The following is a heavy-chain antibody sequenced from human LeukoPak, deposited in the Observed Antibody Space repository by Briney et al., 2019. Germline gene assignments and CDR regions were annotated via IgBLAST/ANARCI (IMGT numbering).Heavy chain of an antibody. CDR2: MFYSGST. Sequence: SETLSLMCTVSGDSFRSHYWSCVRQPPGKALEWIGYMFYSGSTNYNPSLKGRVAISVDTSKNQFSLMLSSVTAADTAIYYCARVGQWQYYFDYWGQGTQVTVSS. CDR1: GDSFRSHY. J-gene: IGHJ4*02. V-gene: IGHV4-59*11. D-gene: IGHD6-19*01. CDR3: ARVGQWQYYFDY.